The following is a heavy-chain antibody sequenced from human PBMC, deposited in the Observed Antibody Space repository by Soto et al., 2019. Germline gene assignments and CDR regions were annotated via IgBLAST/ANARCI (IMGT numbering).Heavy chain of an antibody. Sequence: SETPSLTCTVSGGSISSSSYYWGWIRQPPGKGLEWIGSIYYSGSTYYNPSLKSRVTISVDTSKNQFSLKLSSVTAADTAVYYCASSPTVVLLGGWIDPWGQGTLVTVSS. CDR1: GGSISSSSYY. J-gene: IGHJ5*02. V-gene: IGHV4-39*07. CDR3: ASSPTVVLLGGWIDP. CDR2: IYYSGST. D-gene: IGHD2-15*01.